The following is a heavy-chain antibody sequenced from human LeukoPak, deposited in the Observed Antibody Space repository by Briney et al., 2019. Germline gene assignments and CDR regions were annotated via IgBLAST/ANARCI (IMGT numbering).Heavy chain of an antibody. CDR3: SRYSVDYGPCFPEF. D-gene: IGHD1-26*01. J-gene: IGHJ4*02. V-gene: IGHV1-2*02. CDR1: GYTFTGYY. Sequence: GASVKVSCKTSGYTFTGYYVNWVRQAPVQGLEWMGWVNPDNGVTHFSQKFQGRVTMTRDTSISTAYMELNRLTSDDTAVYYCSRYSVDYGPCFPEFWGQGTLVTVSS. CDR2: VNPDNGVT.